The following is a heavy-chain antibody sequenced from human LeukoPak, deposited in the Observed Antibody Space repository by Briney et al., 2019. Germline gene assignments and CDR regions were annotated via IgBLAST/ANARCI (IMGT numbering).Heavy chain of an antibody. V-gene: IGHV1-18*01. CDR2: ISAYNGNT. CDR3: ARVYYDSSGYYSGVDY. J-gene: IGHJ4*02. D-gene: IGHD3-22*01. Sequence: ASVKVSFKASGYTFTSYGISWVRQAPGQGLEWMGWISAYNGNTNYAQKLQGRVTMTTDTSTSTAYMELRSLRSDDTAVYYCARVYYDSSGYYSGVDYWGQGTLVTVSS. CDR1: GYTFTSYG.